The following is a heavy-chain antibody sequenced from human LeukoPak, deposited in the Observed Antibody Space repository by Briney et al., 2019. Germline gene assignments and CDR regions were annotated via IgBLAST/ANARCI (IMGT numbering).Heavy chain of an antibody. CDR1: GGSISSYY. Sequence: SETPSLTCTVSGGSISSYYWSWIRQPPGKGLEWIGYIYYSGSTNYNPSLKSRVTISVDTSKNQFSLKLSSVTAADTAVYYCARTRFGNYDSNPLRWFDPWGQGTLVTVSS. CDR2: IYYSGST. CDR3: ARTRFGNYDSNPLRWFDP. V-gene: IGHV4-59*01. D-gene: IGHD3-22*01. J-gene: IGHJ5*02.